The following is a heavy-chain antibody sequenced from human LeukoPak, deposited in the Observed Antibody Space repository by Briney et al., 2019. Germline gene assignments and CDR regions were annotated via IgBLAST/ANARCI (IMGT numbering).Heavy chain of an antibody. V-gene: IGHV1-18*01. CDR1: GYTFTSYG. CDR2: ISAYNGNT. CDR3: ARDDVGATPAFDI. J-gene: IGHJ3*02. D-gene: IGHD1-26*01. Sequence: GASVKVSCKXSGYTFTSYGISWVRQAPGQGLERMGWISAYNGNTNYAQKLQGRVTMTTDTSTSTAYMELRSLRSDDTAVYYCARDDVGATPAFDIWGQGTMVTVSS.